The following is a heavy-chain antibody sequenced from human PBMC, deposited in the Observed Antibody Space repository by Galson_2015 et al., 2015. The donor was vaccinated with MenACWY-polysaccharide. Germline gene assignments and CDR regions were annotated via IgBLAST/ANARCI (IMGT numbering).Heavy chain of an antibody. Sequence: SLRLSCAASGFSLSSHTLNWVRQAPGKGLEWVSSISYSSNSIYYADSVKGRFTISRDNAGNSLYLLMNNLRAEDTAVYYCGRVSGHFYYYDSGDLKQGPSDMWGRGTMVTVSS. CDR2: ISYSSNSI. CDR3: GRVSGHFYYYDSGDLKQGPSDM. CDR1: GFSLSSHT. D-gene: IGHD3-10*01. V-gene: IGHV3-21*01. J-gene: IGHJ3*02.